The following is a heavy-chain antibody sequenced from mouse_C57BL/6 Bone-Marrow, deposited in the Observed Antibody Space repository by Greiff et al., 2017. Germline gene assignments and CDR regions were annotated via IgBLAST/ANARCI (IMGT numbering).Heavy chain of an antibody. CDR2: IHPNSGST. J-gene: IGHJ3*01. CDR1: GYTFTSYW. V-gene: IGHV1-64*01. D-gene: IGHD1-1*01. CDR3: ARSFLTTVGAPRAY. Sequence: QVQLQQPGAELVKPGASVKLSCKASGYTFTSYWMHWVKQRPGQGLEWIGMIHPNSGSTNYNEKFKSKATLTVDKSSSTAYMQLSSLTSEYSAVYYCARSFLTTVGAPRAYWGQGTLVTVSA.